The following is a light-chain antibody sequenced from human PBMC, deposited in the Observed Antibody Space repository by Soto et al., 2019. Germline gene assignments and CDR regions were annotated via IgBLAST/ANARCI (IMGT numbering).Light chain of an antibody. CDR2: DAS. CDR3: QQFSSYPLT. J-gene: IGKJ4*01. Sequence: ENVLTQAPGTLSLSPGERATVSCRASQTVRNNYLAWYQQKPGQAPRLLIYDASSRATGIPDRFSGGGSGTDFTLTISRLEPEDFAVYYCQQFSSYPLTFGGGTKVDIK. CDR1: QTVRNNY. V-gene: IGKV3-20*01.